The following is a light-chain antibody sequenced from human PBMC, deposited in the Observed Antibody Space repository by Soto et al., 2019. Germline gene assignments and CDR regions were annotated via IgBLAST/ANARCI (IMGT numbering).Light chain of an antibody. CDR2: GAS. V-gene: IGKV3-15*01. Sequence: DIVLTKCPGTLSLSPGDRATLSCRASQSVSTSYLSWYQQKPGQAPRLLIYGASSRATGIPARSSGSGSGTEFTLTIISLQSEDFAVYYCQQYNNWPPWTFGQGTKVDI. CDR1: QSVSTSY. CDR3: QQYNNWPPWT. J-gene: IGKJ1*01.